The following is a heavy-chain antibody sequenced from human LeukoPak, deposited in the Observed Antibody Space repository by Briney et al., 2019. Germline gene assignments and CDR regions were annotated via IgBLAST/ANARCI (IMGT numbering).Heavy chain of an antibody. J-gene: IGHJ6*04. D-gene: IGHD3-10*02. V-gene: IGHV3-23*01. Sequence: GGSLRLSCAASGFTFSSYWMSWVRQAPGKGLEWVSDINGSGGTTYYADSVKGRFTISRDNSKNTLFLQMNSLRAEDTAVYYCAELGITMIGGVWGKGTTVTISS. CDR2: INGSGGTT. CDR1: GFTFSSYW. CDR3: AELGITMIGGV.